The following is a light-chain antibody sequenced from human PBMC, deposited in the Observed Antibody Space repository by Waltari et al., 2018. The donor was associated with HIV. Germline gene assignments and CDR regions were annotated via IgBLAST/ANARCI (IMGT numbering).Light chain of an antibody. CDR3: LQHNTYPWT. V-gene: IGKV1-17*01. CDR2: AAS. Sequence: DIQMTQSPSSLSASVGDRVIITCRAGQDIGNDLNWFQQKPGKAPKRLIYAASILQSEVPSRFSGSGSGTEFTFTVNGLQPEDFATYYCLQHNTYPWTFGQGTKVEVK. CDR1: QDIGND. J-gene: IGKJ1*01.